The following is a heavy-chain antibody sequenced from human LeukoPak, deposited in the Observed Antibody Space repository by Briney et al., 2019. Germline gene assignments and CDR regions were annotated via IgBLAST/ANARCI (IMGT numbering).Heavy chain of an antibody. CDR1: GGSISSSIC. J-gene: IGHJ4*02. CDR2: IYHSGAT. D-gene: IGHD4-23*01. V-gene: IGHV4-4*02. CDR3: ARNGGNSDYDY. Sequence: SETLSLTCAVSGGSISSSICWTWVRQPPGKGLEWIGEIYHSGATNYNPSLKSRVTMLLDKSKNQFSLKLNSVTAADTAVYYCARNGGNSDYDYWGQGTLVTVSA.